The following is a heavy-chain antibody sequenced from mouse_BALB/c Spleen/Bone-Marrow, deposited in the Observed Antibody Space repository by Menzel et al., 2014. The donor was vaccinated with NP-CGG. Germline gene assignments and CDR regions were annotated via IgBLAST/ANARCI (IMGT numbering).Heavy chain of an antibody. J-gene: IGHJ3*01. V-gene: IGHV1-37*01. CDR2: INPYNGDT. Sequence: EVKVVESGPELVKPGASVKISCKASGYSFTGYFMNWVKQSHGKSLEWIGRINPYNGDTFYNQKFKGKATLTVDKSSSTAHMEHLSLTTEDAAVYYCGRSYGYDDWFAYWGQGTLVTVSA. CDR3: GRSYGYDDWFAY. CDR1: GYSFTGYF. D-gene: IGHD2-2*01.